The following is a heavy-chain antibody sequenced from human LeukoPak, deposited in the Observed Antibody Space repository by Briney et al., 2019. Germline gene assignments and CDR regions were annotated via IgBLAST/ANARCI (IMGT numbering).Heavy chain of an antibody. J-gene: IGHJ4*02. CDR3: AREGVGSGSPPGDY. D-gene: IGHD3-10*01. CDR2: IWYDGSNK. CDR1: GFTFSSYG. Sequence: TGGSLRLSCAASGFTFSSYGMHWVRQAPGKGLEWVAVIWYDGSNKYYADSVKGRFTISRDNSKNTLYLQMNSLRAEDTAVYYCAREGVGSGSPPGDYWGQGTLVTVSS. V-gene: IGHV3-33*08.